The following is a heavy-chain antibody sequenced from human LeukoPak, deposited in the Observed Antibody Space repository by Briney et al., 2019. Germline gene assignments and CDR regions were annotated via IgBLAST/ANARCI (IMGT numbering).Heavy chain of an antibody. CDR1: GGSISSSNW. J-gene: IGHJ5*02. Sequence: SGTLSLTSAVSGGSISSSNWWSWVRQPPGKGLEWIGEIYHSGSTNYNPSLKSRVTISVDKSKNQFSLKLSSVTAADTAVYYCARESSANYGSGSYNWFDPWGQGTLVTVSS. V-gene: IGHV4-4*02. D-gene: IGHD3-10*01. CDR3: ARESSANYGSGSYNWFDP. CDR2: IYHSGST.